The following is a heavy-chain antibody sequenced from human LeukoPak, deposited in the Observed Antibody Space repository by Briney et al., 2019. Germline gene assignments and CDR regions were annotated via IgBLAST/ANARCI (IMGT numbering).Heavy chain of an antibody. CDR2: ISGYNGNT. V-gene: IGHV1-18*01. J-gene: IGHJ4*02. Sequence: ASVKVSCKASGYIFTNFGISWVRQARGQGLEWMGWISGYNGNTKYVQKFQGRVTTTTDTSTSTAYMELRSLRSEDTAVYYCAKVIFGQTSGSYSGSFDYWGQGTLVTVSS. CDR1: GYIFTNFG. CDR3: AKVIFGQTSGSYSGSFDY. D-gene: IGHD1-26*01.